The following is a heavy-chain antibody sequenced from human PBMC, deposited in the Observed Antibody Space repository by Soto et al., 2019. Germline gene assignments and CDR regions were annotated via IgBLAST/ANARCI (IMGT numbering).Heavy chain of an antibody. CDR1: GGSISSGGYS. Sequence: SETLSLTCAVSGGSISSGGYSWSWIRQPPGKGLEWIGYTYHSGSTYYNPSLKIRVTISVDRSKNQFSLKLSSVTAADTAVYYCARVPDRWGQGTLVTVSS. D-gene: IGHD2-2*01. CDR3: ARVPDR. J-gene: IGHJ5*02. CDR2: TYHSGST. V-gene: IGHV4-30-2*01.